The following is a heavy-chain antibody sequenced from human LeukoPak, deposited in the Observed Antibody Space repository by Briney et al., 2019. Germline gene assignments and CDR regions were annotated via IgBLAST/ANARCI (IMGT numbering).Heavy chain of an antibody. V-gene: IGHV4-39*07. CDR2: IYYSGST. CDR3: ARLALRSDIVVVPAVYLGNWFDP. D-gene: IGHD2-2*01. CDR1: GASISSSTFS. J-gene: IGHJ5*02. Sequence: NASETLSLTCTVSGASISSSTFSRGWIRQPPGKGLEWIGSIYYSGSTYYNPSLKSRVTISVDTSKNQFSLKLSSVTAADTAVYYCARLALRSDIVVVPAVYLGNWFDPWGQGTLVTVSS.